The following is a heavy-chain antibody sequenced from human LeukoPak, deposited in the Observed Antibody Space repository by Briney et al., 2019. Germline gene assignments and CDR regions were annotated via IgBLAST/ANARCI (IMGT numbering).Heavy chain of an antibody. V-gene: IGHV4-30-2*01. D-gene: IGHD3-3*02. Sequence: SETLSLTCVVSGGSISSGGSYWSWIRQPPGKGLEWIVYIYHSGSTYYNPSLKSRVTISVDRSKNQFSLNLSSVTAADTAVYYCARVISDSTDAFAIWGQGTMVTVSS. CDR1: GGSISSGGSY. CDR3: ARVISDSTDAFAI. J-gene: IGHJ3*02. CDR2: IYHSGST.